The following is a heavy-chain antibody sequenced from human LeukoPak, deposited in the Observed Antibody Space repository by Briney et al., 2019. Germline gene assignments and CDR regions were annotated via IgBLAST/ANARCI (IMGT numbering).Heavy chain of an antibody. D-gene: IGHD2-2*02. CDR1: GFPFSSYA. CDR3: AKSRSSSSTSCYNY. CDR2: ISGSGAST. V-gene: IGHV3-23*01. Sequence: HTGGSLRLSCAASGFPFSSYAMNWVRQAPGKGLEWVSAISGSGASTYYADSVKDRFTLSRDDSKNTLYLQMNSLRAEDTAVYYCAKSRSSSSTSCYNYWGQGTLVTVSS. J-gene: IGHJ4*02.